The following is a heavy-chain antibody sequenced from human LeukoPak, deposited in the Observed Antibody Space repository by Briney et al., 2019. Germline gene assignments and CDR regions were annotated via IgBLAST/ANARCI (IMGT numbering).Heavy chain of an antibody. CDR3: ARGRGDYVWGSYRSSGAFDI. CDR2: INPSGGST. CDR1: GYTFTSYY. J-gene: IGHJ3*02. Sequence: ASVKVSCKASGYTFTSYYMHWVRQAPGQGLEWMGIINPSGGSTSYAQKFQGRVTMTRDMSTSTVYMELSSLRSEDTAVYYCARGRGDYVWGSYRSSGAFDIWGQGTMVTVSS. D-gene: IGHD3-16*02. V-gene: IGHV1-46*01.